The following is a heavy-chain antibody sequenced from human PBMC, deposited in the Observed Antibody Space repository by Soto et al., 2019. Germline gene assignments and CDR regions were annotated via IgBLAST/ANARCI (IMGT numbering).Heavy chain of an antibody. V-gene: IGHV4-39*01. D-gene: IGHD3-10*01. CDR1: GGSIGSTNHY. Sequence: SETLSLTCSVSGGSIGSTNHYGGCIRQPPGKGFEWIGIVHYTGQTYYNPSLKSRVTVSVDTSQNQFSLRLTSVTAADTSVYYCARLPDVMVREFYFDSWGQGTLVTVSS. CDR2: VHYTGQT. J-gene: IGHJ4*02. CDR3: ARLPDVMVREFYFDS.